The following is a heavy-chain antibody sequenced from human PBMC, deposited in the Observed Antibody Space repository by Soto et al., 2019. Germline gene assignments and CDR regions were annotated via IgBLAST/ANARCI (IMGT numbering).Heavy chain of an antibody. V-gene: IGHV4-31*03. CDR3: ARARLRAVYAFDI. CDR2: IYYSGST. CDR1: GGSVSSGAYY. J-gene: IGHJ3*02. D-gene: IGHD5-12*01. Sequence: PSETLSLSCTVSGGSVSSGAYYWTLIRQRPGKGLEWIGYIYYSGSTYYSPSLKSRLSISLDTSKNQFSLRPSSVTAADTAMYYCARARLRAVYAFDIWGQGTMVPSPQ.